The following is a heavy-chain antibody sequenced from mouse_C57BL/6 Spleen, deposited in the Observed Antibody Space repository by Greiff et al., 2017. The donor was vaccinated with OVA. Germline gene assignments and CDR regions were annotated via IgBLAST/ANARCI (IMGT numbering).Heavy chain of an antibody. J-gene: IGHJ1*03. CDR1: GYSITSGYY. CDR3: ARETNYYGSSYWYFDV. CDR2: ISYDGSN. Sequence: EVKLLESGPGLVKPSQSLSLTCSVTGYSITSGYYWNWIRQFPGNKLEWMGYISYDGSNNYNPSLKNRISITRDTSKNQFFLKLNSVTTEDTATYYCARETNYYGSSYWYFDVWGTGTTVTVSS. V-gene: IGHV3-6*01. D-gene: IGHD1-1*01.